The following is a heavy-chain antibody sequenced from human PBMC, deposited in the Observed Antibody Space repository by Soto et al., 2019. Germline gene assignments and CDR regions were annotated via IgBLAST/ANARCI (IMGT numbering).Heavy chain of an antibody. CDR2: INHSGST. Sequence: PSETLSLTCAVYGGSFSGYYWSWIRQPPGKGLEWIGEINHSGSTNYNPSLKSRVTISVDTSKNQFSLKLSSVTAADTAVYYCARAESVERITIFGVVIRTYYFDYWGQGTPVTVSS. CDR1: GGSFSGYY. CDR3: ARAESVERITIFGVVIRTYYFDY. J-gene: IGHJ4*02. V-gene: IGHV4-34*01. D-gene: IGHD3-3*01.